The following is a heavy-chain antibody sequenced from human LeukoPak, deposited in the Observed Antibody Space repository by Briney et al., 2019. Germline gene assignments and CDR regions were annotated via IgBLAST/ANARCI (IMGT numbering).Heavy chain of an antibody. J-gene: IGHJ3*02. CDR2: ISYSGST. D-gene: IGHD2-8*02. CDR1: GGSFSGYY. V-gene: IGHV4-59*01. CDR3: ARRGTGGRSFDI. Sequence: SETLSLTCAVYGGSFSGYYWTWIRQPPGKGLEWIGYISYSGSTNFNPSLKSRVTISVDTSKNQFSLNLSSVTAADTAVYYCARRGTGGRSFDIWGQGTMVTVSS.